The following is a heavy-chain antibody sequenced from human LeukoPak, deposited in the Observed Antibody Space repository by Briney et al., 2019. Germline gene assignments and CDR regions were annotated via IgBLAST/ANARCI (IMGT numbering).Heavy chain of an antibody. V-gene: IGHV3-74*01. CDR1: GFTFSSYW. CDR3: ARAPSEIGGYYPEYFRH. CDR2: IKSDGGT. D-gene: IGHD3-22*01. Sequence: GGSLRLSCAASGFTFSSYWMHWVRQAPGKGLVWVSRIKSDGGTNYADSVKGRFTISRDSAKNTLSLQMNSLRAEDTGVYYCARAPSEIGGYYPEYFRHWGQGTLVTVSS. J-gene: IGHJ1*01.